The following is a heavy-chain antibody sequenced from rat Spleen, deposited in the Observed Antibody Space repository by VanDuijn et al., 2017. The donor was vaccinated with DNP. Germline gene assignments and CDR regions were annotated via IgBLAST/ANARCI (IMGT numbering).Heavy chain of an antibody. CDR1: XXTFXXXY. J-gene: IGHJ3*01. CDR3: ASFLNYPGAY. D-gene: IGHD1-4*01. CDR2: ISTSSSRT. Sequence: EVQLVESGGGLVQPGRSXXLSCAAXXXTFXXXYXXXVRXXXKKXLXWVXTISTSSSRTYYPDSVKGRFTISRDNAKSSLYLQMNSLKSEDTATYYCASFLNYPGAYWGQGTLVTVSS. V-gene: IGHV5-25*01.